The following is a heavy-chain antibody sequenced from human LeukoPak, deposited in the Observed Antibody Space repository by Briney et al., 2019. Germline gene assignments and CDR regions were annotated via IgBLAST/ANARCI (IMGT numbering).Heavy chain of an antibody. J-gene: IGHJ4*02. Sequence: PGGSLRLSCAASGFTFSSYAMSWVRQAPGKGLEWVSAISGSGGSTYYADSVKGRFTISRDNSKNTLYLQMNSQRAEDTAVYYCASNLEMATTPPDYWGQGTLVTVSS. CDR2: ISGSGGST. CDR3: ASNLEMATTPPDY. V-gene: IGHV3-23*01. D-gene: IGHD5-24*01. CDR1: GFTFSSYA.